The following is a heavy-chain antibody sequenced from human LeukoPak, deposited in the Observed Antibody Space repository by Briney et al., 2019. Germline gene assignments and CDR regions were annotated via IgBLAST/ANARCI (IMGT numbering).Heavy chain of an antibody. CDR3: ARETGYSTSWYAYYFDY. D-gene: IGHD6-13*01. J-gene: IGHJ4*02. V-gene: IGHV3-53*01. Sequence: GGSLRLSCAASEFSVSHNYMSWVRQAPGKGLEWVSVIHSDGTTHYADSVKGRFTISRDNSKNTLYLQMNSLRVEDTAMYYCARETGYSTSWYAYYFDYWGQGTLATVAS. CDR2: IHSDGTT. CDR1: EFSVSHNY.